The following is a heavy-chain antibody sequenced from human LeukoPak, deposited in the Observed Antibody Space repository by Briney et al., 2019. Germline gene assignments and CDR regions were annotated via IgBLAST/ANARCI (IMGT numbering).Heavy chain of an antibody. CDR1: GYRFTSYW. D-gene: IGHD6-13*01. CDR3: ARIGPSSSWYWFDP. V-gene: IGHV5-51*01. Sequence: GESLKISCKGSGYRFTSYWIGWVRQMPGKGLEWMGIIYPGDSDTRYSPSFQGQVTISADKSIGTAYLQWSSLKASDTAMYFCARIGPSSSWYWFDPWGQGTLVTVSS. J-gene: IGHJ5*02. CDR2: IYPGDSDT.